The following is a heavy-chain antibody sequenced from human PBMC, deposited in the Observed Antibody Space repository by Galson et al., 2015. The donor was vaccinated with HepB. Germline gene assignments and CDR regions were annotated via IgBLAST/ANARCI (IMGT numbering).Heavy chain of an antibody. CDR1: GYTFTSYG. D-gene: IGHD3-22*01. J-gene: IGHJ4*02. Sequence: SVKVSCKASGYTFTSYGISWVRQAPGQGLEWMGWISAYNGNTNYAQKLQGRVTMTTDTSTSTAYMELRSLRSDDTAVYYCARHSHYYDSSGYHYWGQGTLVTVSS. CDR3: ARHSHYYDSSGYHY. V-gene: IGHV1-18*01. CDR2: ISAYNGNT.